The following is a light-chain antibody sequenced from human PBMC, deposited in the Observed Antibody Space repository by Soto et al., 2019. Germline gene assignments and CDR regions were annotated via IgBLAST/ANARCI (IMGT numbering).Light chain of an antibody. CDR3: HQYDSSPLT. CDR2: GAS. V-gene: IGKV3-20*01. CDR1: QSVSSSY. Sequence: IVLTQSPGTLSLSPGERATLSCRASQSVSSSYLAWYQQKPGQAPRLLIYGASSRATGSPDRFSGSGSGTDCTLTISRLEPEDFAVYYCHQYDSSPLTFGGGTKVEIK. J-gene: IGKJ4*01.